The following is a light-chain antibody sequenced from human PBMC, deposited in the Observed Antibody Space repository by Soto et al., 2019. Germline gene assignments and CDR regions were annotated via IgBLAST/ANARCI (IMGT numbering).Light chain of an antibody. CDR3: SSCGRGSTEG. V-gene: IGLV2-14*03. Sequence: QSVLTQPASVSGSPGQSITVSCTGTSSDVGGYNYVSWYQQHPGKAPRLMIYDVTNRPSGGSDRFSGSKSGNTAPLTISGLQAEDEADYDCSSCGRGSTEGFGTGTKVTGL. CDR2: DVT. CDR1: SSDVGGYNY. J-gene: IGLJ1*01.